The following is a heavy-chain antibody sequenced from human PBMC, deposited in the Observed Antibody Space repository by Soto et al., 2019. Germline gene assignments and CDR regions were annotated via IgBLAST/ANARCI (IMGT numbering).Heavy chain of an antibody. J-gene: IGHJ6*02. CDR1: GGSISSGDYY. CDR3: ARVSTRCGELLVYGMDV. Sequence: SETLSLTCTVSGGSISSGDYYWSWIRQPPGKGLEWLGYVYYSGSTHYNPSLKGRVTISVDTSKHQLSLKVSSVTATDTAVNYCARVSTRCGELLVYGMDVWGQGTTVTVSS. D-gene: IGHD3-10*01. CDR2: VYYSGST. V-gene: IGHV4-30-4*01.